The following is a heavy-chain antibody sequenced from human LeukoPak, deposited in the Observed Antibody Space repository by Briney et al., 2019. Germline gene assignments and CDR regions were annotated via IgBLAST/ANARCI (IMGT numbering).Heavy chain of an antibody. CDR1: GFTFSSYS. CDR3: AREQFRSITMIVVHYYYYGMDV. Sequence: PGGSLRLSCAASGFTFSSYSMNWVRQAPGKGLEWVSYISSSSSTIYYADSVKGRFTISRDNAKNSLYLQMNSLRAEDTAVYYCAREQFRSITMIVVHYYYYGMDVWGQGTTVTVSS. D-gene: IGHD3-22*01. CDR2: ISSSSSTI. J-gene: IGHJ6*02. V-gene: IGHV3-48*04.